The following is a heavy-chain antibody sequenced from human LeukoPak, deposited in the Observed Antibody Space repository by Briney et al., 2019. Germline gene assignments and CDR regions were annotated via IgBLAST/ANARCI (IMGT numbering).Heavy chain of an antibody. J-gene: IGHJ4*02. Sequence: SVKVSCKASGGTFSSYAISWVRQAPRQRLEWMGGIIPMFGTANYAQKFQGRVTITTDESTSTAYMELSSLRSEDTAVYYCARGPELERFDYWGQGTLVTVSS. CDR3: ARGPELERFDY. CDR2: IIPMFGTA. CDR1: GGTFSSYA. V-gene: IGHV1-69*05. D-gene: IGHD1-1*01.